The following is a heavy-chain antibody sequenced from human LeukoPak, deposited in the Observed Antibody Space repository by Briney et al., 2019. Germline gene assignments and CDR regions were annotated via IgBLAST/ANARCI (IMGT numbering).Heavy chain of an antibody. V-gene: IGHV4-59*08. CDR1: GGSISSYY. Sequence: SETLSLTCTVSGGSISSYYWSWIRQPPGKGLEWSGYIYYSGSTNYTPSLKSRVTISVDTSKNQFSLKLSSVTAADTAVYYCARRGYSYGYLDYWGQGTLVTVSS. J-gene: IGHJ4*02. D-gene: IGHD5-18*01. CDR3: ARRGYSYGYLDY. CDR2: IYYSGST.